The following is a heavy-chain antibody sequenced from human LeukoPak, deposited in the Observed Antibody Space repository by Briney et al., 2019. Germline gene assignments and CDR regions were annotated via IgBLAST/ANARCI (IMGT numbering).Heavy chain of an antibody. CDR2: ISSSSSTI. CDR3: ARAWATLPYYFDY. D-gene: IGHD2-15*01. Sequence: GGSLRLSCAASGFTFSSYSMNWVRQAPGKGLGWVSYISSSSSTIYYADSVKGRFTISGDNAKNSLYLQMNSLRAEDTAVYYCARAWATLPYYFDYWGQGTLVTVSS. J-gene: IGHJ4*02. V-gene: IGHV3-48*01. CDR1: GFTFSSYS.